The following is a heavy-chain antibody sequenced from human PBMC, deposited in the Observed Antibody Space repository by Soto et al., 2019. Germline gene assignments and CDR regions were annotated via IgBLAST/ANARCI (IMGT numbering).Heavy chain of an antibody. V-gene: IGHV1-69*01. CDR3: ARSRGITFGGVIVTRYYFDY. J-gene: IGHJ4*02. CDR2: IIPIFGTA. CDR1: GGTFSSYA. D-gene: IGHD3-16*02. Sequence: QVQLVQSGAEVKKPGSSVKVSCKASGGTFSSYAISWVRQSLGQGLEWMGGIIPIFGTANYAQKFQGRVTITADESTSTAYMELSSLRSEDTAVYYCARSRGITFGGVIVTRYYFDYWGQGTLVPVSS.